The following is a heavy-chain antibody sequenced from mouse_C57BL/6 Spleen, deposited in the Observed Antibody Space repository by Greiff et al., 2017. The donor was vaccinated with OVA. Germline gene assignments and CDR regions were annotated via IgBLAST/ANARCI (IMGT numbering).Heavy chain of an antibody. CDR2: IDPSDSYT. CDR3: AGGNDYGVDD. CDR1: GYTFTSYW. V-gene: IGHV1-50*01. D-gene: IGHD2-4*01. Sequence: QVQLQQPGAELVKPGASVKLSCKASGYTFTSYWMQWVKQRPGQGLEWIGEIDPSDSYTNYNQKFKGKATLTVDTSSSTAYMQLSSLTSEDSAVYYCAGGNDYGVDDWGKGTTLTVSS. J-gene: IGHJ2*01.